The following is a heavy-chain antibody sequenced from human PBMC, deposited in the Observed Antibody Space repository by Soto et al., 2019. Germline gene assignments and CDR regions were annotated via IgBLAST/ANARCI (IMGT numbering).Heavy chain of an antibody. D-gene: IGHD5-18*01. CDR2: IIPIFGTA. CDR3: ARDNAWVTWIQASSMDV. J-gene: IGHJ6*02. V-gene: IGHV1-69*13. Sequence: SVKVSCKASGGTFSSYAISWVRQAPGQGLEWMGGIIPIFGTANYAQKFQGRVTITADESTSTAYMELSSLRSEDTAVYYCARDNAWVTWIQASSMDVWGQGATVTVSS. CDR1: GGTFSSYA.